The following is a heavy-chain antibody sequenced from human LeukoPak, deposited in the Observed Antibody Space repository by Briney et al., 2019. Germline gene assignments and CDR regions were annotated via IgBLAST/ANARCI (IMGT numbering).Heavy chain of an antibody. V-gene: IGHV3-21*01. CDR1: GFTFSNFG. CDR2: ISDGSHDT. J-gene: IGHJ4*02. CDR3: ARGFGLDYFDY. Sequence: GGSLRLSCATSGFTFSNFGIYWVRQAPGKGLEWVSSISDGSHDTYYADSVKGRFTISRDNAKNSLYLQMSSLRVEDTAVYYCARGFGLDYFDYWGQGTLVTVSS. D-gene: IGHD3-16*01.